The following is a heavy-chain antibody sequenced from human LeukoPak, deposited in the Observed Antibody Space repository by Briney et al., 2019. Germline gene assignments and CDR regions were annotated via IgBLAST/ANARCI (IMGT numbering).Heavy chain of an antibody. V-gene: IGHV4-34*01. J-gene: IGHJ4*02. CDR3: ARGRGYSSGWHFDY. Sequence: SETLSLTCAVYGGPFSGYYWSWIRQPPGKGLEWIGEINHSGSTNYNPSLKSRVTISVDTSKNQFSLKLSSVTAADTAVYYCARGRGYSSGWHFDYWGQGTLVTVSS. CDR1: GGPFSGYY. CDR2: INHSGST. D-gene: IGHD6-19*01.